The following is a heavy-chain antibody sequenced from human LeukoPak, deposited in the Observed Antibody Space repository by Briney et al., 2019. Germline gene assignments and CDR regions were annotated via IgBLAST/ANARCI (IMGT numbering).Heavy chain of an antibody. J-gene: IGHJ4*02. D-gene: IGHD1-26*01. Sequence: SETLSLTCTVSGGSISSSSYYWGWIRQPPGKGLEWIGSIYYSGSTYYNPSLKSRVTISVDTSKNQFSLKLSSVTAADTAVYYCARERGGAEDYWGQGTLVTVSS. CDR3: ARERGGAEDY. V-gene: IGHV4-39*02. CDR1: GGSISSSSYY. CDR2: IYYSGST.